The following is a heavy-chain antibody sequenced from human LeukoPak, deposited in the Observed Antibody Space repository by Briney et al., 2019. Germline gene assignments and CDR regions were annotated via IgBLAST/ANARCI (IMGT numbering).Heavy chain of an antibody. Sequence: GSLRLSCAGSGFTFSSYAMHWVRQAPGKGLEYVSGISSNGGSTYHANSVKGRFSISRDNSKITLYLQMGSLRPEDMAVYYCAREYCTNGVCYKRFGYWGQGTLVTVSS. CDR3: AREYCTNGVCYKRFGY. J-gene: IGHJ4*02. CDR1: GFTFSSYA. D-gene: IGHD2-8*01. CDR2: ISSNGGST. V-gene: IGHV3-64*01.